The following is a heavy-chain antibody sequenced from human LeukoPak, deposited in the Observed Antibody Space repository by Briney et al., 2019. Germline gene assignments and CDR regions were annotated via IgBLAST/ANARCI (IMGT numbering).Heavy chain of an antibody. J-gene: IGHJ4*02. V-gene: IGHV3-53*01. CDR3: ARDFGGASDY. CDR1: GFTFDDYA. D-gene: IGHD3-16*01. Sequence: PGRSLRLSCAASGFTFDDYAMHWVRHAPGKGLEWVSVIYSGGSTYYADSVKGRFTISRDNSKNTLYLQMNSLRAEDTAVYYCARDFGGASDYWGQGTLVTVSS. CDR2: IYSGGST.